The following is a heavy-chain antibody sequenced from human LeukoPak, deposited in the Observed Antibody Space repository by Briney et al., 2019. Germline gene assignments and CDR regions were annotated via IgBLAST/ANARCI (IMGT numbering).Heavy chain of an antibody. CDR3: ARERVNKLGYRTYYFDY. J-gene: IGHJ4*02. Sequence: ASVKVSCKASGGTFSSYAISWVRQAPGQGLEWMGRIIPILGIANYAQKFQGRVTITADKSTSTAYMELSSLRSEDTAVYYCARERVNKLGYRTYYFDYWGQGTLVTVSS. CDR2: IIPILGIA. CDR1: GGTFSSYA. V-gene: IGHV1-69*04. D-gene: IGHD1-1*01.